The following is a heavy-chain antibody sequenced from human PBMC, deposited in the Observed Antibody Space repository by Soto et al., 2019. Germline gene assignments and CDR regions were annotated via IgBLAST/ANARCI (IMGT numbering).Heavy chain of an antibody. V-gene: IGHV4-30-2*05. Sequence: PSETLSLTCVVSGGSISSGGYSWSWIRQPPGKGLEWIGYIYHSGSTYYNPSLKSRVTISVDTSKNQFSLKLSSVTAADTAVYYCARSGYCSGGSCYDYHYFDYWGQGTLVTVSS. J-gene: IGHJ4*02. CDR2: IYHSGST. CDR1: GGSISSGGYS. CDR3: ARSGYCSGGSCYDYHYFDY. D-gene: IGHD2-15*01.